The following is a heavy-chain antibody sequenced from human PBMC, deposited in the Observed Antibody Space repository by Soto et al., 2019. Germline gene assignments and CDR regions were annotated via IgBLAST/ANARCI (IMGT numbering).Heavy chain of an antibody. D-gene: IGHD3-10*01. CDR3: GGGRHYGSGSYSIRSGFQYYFYIDV. V-gene: IGHV4-34*04. CDR2: INESGSP. Sequence: QVQLQQWGAGLLKPSETLSLTCAVYGASLSGYYWTWIRQSPGKGLERIAEINESGSPHDSPSLKNRATISIFTSKNQFSLTLRSVTAADTAVYYCGGGRHYGSGSYSIRSGFQYYFYIDVWGKGTTVTVSS. J-gene: IGHJ6*03. CDR1: GASLSGYY.